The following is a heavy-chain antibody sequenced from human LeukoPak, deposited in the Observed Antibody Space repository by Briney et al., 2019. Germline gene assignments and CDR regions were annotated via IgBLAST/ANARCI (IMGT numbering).Heavy chain of an antibody. CDR3: ARADHDYGVYYFDY. Sequence: SETLSLTCTVSGGSISSYYWSWIRQPPGKGLEWIGYIYYSGSTNYNPSLKSRVTISVDTSKNQFSLKLRSVTAADTAVYYCARADHDYGVYYFDYWGQGTLVTVSS. D-gene: IGHD4-17*01. CDR1: GGSISSYY. J-gene: IGHJ4*02. CDR2: IYYSGST. V-gene: IGHV4-59*08.